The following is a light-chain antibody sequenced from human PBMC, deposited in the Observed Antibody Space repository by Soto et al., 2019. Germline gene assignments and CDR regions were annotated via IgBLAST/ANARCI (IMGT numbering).Light chain of an antibody. V-gene: IGLV2-14*03. CDR2: DVT. Sequence: SALTQPASVSGSPGQSITISCTGTSSDIGTYNFVSWYQQHPGKAPKLMIYDVTNRPSGVSNRFSGSKSGNTASLTISGLQAEDEADYYCSSYTASESYVFGGGTKLTVL. CDR1: SSDIGTYNF. J-gene: IGLJ1*01. CDR3: SSYTASESYV.